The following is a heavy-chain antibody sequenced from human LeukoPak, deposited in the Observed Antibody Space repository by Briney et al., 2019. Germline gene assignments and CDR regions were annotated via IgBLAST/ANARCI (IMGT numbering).Heavy chain of an antibody. CDR2: IYTSGST. V-gene: IGHV4-4*07. J-gene: IGHJ4*02. Sequence: SETLSLTCTVSGGSISSYYWSWIRQPAGKGLEWIGRIYTSGSTNYNPSLKSRVTMSVDTSKNQFSLKLSSVTAADTAVYYCARDRIVGATLVQCGFDYWGQGTLVTVSS. CDR3: ARDRIVGATLVQCGFDY. CDR1: GGSISSYY. D-gene: IGHD1-26*01.